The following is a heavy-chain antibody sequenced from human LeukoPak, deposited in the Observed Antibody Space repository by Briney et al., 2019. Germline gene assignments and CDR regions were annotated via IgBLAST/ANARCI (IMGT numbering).Heavy chain of an antibody. D-gene: IGHD1-26*01. CDR2: ISSSRSTI. CDR1: GFTFSSYS. Sequence: GGSLRLSCAASGFTFSSYSMNWVRQAPGKGLEWVSYISSSRSTIYYADSVKGRFTISRDNAKNSLYLQMNSLRVEDTAVYYCARDGIRSPFVFDYWGQGTLVTVSS. V-gene: IGHV3-48*04. CDR3: ARDGIRSPFVFDY. J-gene: IGHJ4*02.